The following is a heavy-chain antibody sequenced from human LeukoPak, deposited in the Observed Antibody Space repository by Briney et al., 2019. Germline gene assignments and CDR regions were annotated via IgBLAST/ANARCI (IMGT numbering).Heavy chain of an antibody. CDR2: ISGSAGNT. Sequence: GGSLRLSCAASGFTFSSYAMGWVRQAPGKGLEWVSTISGSAGNTYYADSVKGRFTISRDNSKNTLYLQMSSPRAEDTAVYYCVKQTGTNDYWGQGTLVTVSS. D-gene: IGHD1-7*01. V-gene: IGHV3-23*01. CDR3: VKQTGTNDY. CDR1: GFTFSSYA. J-gene: IGHJ4*02.